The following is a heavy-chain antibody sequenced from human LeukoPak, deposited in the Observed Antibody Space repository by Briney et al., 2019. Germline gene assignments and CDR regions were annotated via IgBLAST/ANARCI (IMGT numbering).Heavy chain of an antibody. V-gene: IGHV4-59*08. D-gene: IGHD3-16*01. CDR1: GGSISSYY. CDR2: IYYTGTT. CDR3: ARRWVYDKRAFDA. J-gene: IGHJ3*01. Sequence: SETLSLTCTVSGGSISSYYWSWIRQPPGRGLEWIGYIYYTGTTDSNPSLKSRVTISLDTSKNQFSLNLSSVTAADTAVYYCARRWVYDKRAFDAWGQGTMVTVSS.